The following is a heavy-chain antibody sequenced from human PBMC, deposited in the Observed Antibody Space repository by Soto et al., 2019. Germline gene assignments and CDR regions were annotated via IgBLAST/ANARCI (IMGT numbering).Heavy chain of an antibody. CDR3: VTINQWAQPYFED. CDR1: GDTVTEIS. J-gene: IGHJ4*02. CDR2: FDPEEGET. D-gene: IGHD2-8*01. Sequence: VQSGADVKKPGASVKVSCKVSGDTVTEISMNWVRHSPTIGLEWLGGFDPEEGETMYADKFQGRLILTEDSSTNTAYLELRRLRSEDTAVYYCVTINQWAQPYFEDWGQGTLVTVSS. V-gene: IGHV1-24*01.